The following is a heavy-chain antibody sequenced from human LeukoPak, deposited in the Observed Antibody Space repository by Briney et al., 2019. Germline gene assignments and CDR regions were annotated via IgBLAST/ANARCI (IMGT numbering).Heavy chain of an antibody. D-gene: IGHD1-14*01. J-gene: IGHJ4*02. CDR3: AKVGPGFDFDY. V-gene: IGHV3-43*02. Sequence: GGSLRLSCAASGFTFDDYAMHWVRQAPGKGLDWVSLINGDGGSTYYADSVKGRFTVSRDNSKNSLYLQMNSLRTEDTALYFCAKVGPGFDFDYWGQGTLVTVSS. CDR2: INGDGGST. CDR1: GFTFDDYA.